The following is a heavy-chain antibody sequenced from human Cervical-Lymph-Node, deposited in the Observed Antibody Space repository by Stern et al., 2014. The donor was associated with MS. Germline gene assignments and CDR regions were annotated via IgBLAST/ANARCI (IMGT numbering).Heavy chain of an antibody. J-gene: IGHJ6*02. CDR2: VTPVLGTA. Sequence: QVQLVQSGAEVKKPGASVKVSCKSSGITVSSYAITWVRQAPGQGLEWMGRVTPVLGTANYAQKFKGRLSITADKSTNTAHMELSSLRSEDTAVYYCAKESHDDYDFWSGYYSPYGLDVWGQGTTVTVSS. V-gene: IGHV1-69*09. CDR3: AKESHDDYDFWSGYYSPYGLDV. D-gene: IGHD3-3*01. CDR1: GITVSSYA.